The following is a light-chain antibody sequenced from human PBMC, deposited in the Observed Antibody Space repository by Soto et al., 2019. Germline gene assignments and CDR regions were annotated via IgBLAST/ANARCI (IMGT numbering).Light chain of an antibody. J-gene: IGLJ1*01. V-gene: IGLV1-40*01. CDR3: QSYDSSLSGLYV. Sequence: QAVVTQPPSVSGAPGQRVTISCTGSSFNIGAGYEVHWYQQLPGTAPKLLIYGDNNRPSGVPDRFSGSKSGTSASLAITGLQAEDEADYYCQSYDSSLSGLYVFGPGTKVTVL. CDR1: SFNIGAGYE. CDR2: GDN.